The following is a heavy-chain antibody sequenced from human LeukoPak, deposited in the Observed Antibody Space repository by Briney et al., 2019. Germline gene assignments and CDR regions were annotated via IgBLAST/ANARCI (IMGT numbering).Heavy chain of an antibody. V-gene: IGHV3-53*01. CDR3: VTGYNFPFFDY. CDR1: GFTVSNSY. CDR2: IYSGGST. D-gene: IGHD5-24*01. Sequence: PGGSLRLSCAASGFTVSNSYMNWVRQAPGKGLEWVSVIYSGGSTYYADSVKGRFTISRDISKNTLYLQMNSLRAEDTAVYYCVTGYNFPFFDYWGQGTLVTVSS. J-gene: IGHJ4*02.